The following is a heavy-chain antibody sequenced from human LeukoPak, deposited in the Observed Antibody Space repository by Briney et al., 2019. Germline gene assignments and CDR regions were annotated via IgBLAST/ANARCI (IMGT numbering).Heavy chain of an antibody. CDR2: INHSGST. Sequence: PSETLSLTCVAYGVSLNGYYWTWIRQPPGRGLEWIGEINHSGSTNYNPSLRSRVTISVDSSKNQFSLHLNSVTAADTAMYFCARAGNPSRFEWLLEWFDPWGQGTLVTVSS. J-gene: IGHJ5*02. CDR1: GVSLNGYY. CDR3: ARAGNPSRFEWLLEWFDP. V-gene: IGHV4-34*01. D-gene: IGHD3-9*01.